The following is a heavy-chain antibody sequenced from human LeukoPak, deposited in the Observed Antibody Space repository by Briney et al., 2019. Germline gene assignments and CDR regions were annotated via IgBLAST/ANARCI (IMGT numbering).Heavy chain of an antibody. D-gene: IGHD3-22*01. CDR3: ARALSGYLEFDAFDI. CDR1: GGSISSYY. J-gene: IGHJ3*02. V-gene: IGHV4-4*07. CDR2: IYTSGST. Sequence: PSETPSLTCTVAGGSISSYYWSWIRQPAGKGLEWIGRIYTSGSTNYHPSLKGRVTMSVDTSKTQFSLKLSSVTAADTAVYYCARALSGYLEFDAFDIWGQGTMVTVSS.